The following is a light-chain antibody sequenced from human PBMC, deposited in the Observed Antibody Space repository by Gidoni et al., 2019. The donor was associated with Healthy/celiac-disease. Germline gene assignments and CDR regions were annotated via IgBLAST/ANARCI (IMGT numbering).Light chain of an antibody. V-gene: IGKV1-27*01. Sequence: DIQLTQSPSSLSASVGDRVTITCRASQVISNYLAWYQQQPGKVPNLLIYAASTLQSGVQSRFSGSGSGTDCTLTISSLQPEDVATYYCQKYNSAPFTFGPGTKVDIK. CDR1: QVISNY. J-gene: IGKJ3*01. CDR2: AAS. CDR3: QKYNSAPFT.